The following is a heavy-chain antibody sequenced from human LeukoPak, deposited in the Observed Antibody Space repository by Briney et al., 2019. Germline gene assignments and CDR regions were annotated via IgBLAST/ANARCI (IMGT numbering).Heavy chain of an antibody. CDR3: AKGAATGLVDWFDP. V-gene: IGHV4-59*01. Sequence: SETLSLTCTVSGGSISSYYWSWIRQPPGKGLEWIGYIYYSGSTNYNPSLKSRVTISVDTSKNQFSLKLSSVTAADTAMYYCAKGAATGLVDWFDPWGQGTLVTVSS. CDR1: GGSISSYY. D-gene: IGHD6-13*01. J-gene: IGHJ5*02. CDR2: IYYSGST.